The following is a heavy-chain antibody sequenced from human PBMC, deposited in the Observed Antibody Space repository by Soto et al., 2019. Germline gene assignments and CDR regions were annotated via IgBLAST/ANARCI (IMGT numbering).Heavy chain of an antibody. V-gene: IGHV4-59*08. J-gene: IGHJ4*02. CDR2: IYYTGST. CDR1: GGSISRYY. Sequence: SETLCLTCTVSGGSISRYYWSWIRQPPGKGLEWIGYIYYTGSTNYNPSLKSRVTISIDTSKNQFSLQLNSVTAADTAVYYCARSFYASGTSFFDYWGQGALVTVSS. CDR3: ARSFYASGTSFFDY. D-gene: IGHD3-10*01.